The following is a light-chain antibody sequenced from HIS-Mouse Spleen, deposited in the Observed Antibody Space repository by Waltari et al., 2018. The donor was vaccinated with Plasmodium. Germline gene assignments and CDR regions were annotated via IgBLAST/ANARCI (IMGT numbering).Light chain of an antibody. J-gene: IGLJ3*02. CDR2: EDS. V-gene: IGLV3-10*01. CDR1: TLPKKY. CDR3: YSTDSSGNHRV. Sequence: SSELTQPPSVSVSPGHTARITSSRDTLPKKYPYWYQQKSGQAPVLVIYEDSKRPSGIPERFSGSSSGTMATLTISGAQVEDEADYYCYSTDSSGNHRVFGGGTKLTVL.